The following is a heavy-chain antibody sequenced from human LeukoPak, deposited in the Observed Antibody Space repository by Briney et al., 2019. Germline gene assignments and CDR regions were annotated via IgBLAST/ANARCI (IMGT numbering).Heavy chain of an antibody. CDR1: GGSFSGYY. CDR2: INHSGST. D-gene: IGHD5-12*01. J-gene: IGHJ4*02. Sequence: KASETLSLTCAVYGGSFSGYYWSWIRQPPGKGLEWIGEINHSGSTNYNPSLKSRVTISVDTSKNQFSLKLSSVTAADTAVYYCARGGRERGYSGYVRSRPNDYWGQGTLVTVSS. CDR3: ARGGRERGYSGYVRSRPNDY. V-gene: IGHV4-34*01.